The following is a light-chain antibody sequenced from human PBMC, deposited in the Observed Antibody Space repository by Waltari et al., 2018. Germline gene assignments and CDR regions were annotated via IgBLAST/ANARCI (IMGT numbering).Light chain of an antibody. CDR1: SSDVGGYNY. J-gene: IGLJ2*01. CDR2: EVS. Sequence: SALTQPAPVSGSPGQSITISCTGTSSDVGGYNYVSWYQQHPGKAPKLMIYEVSNRPSGVANRFSGSKSCNTASLTISGLQAEDEADYYCSSYTSSSTPSIGGGTKLTVL. CDR3: SSYTSSSTPS. V-gene: IGLV2-14*01.